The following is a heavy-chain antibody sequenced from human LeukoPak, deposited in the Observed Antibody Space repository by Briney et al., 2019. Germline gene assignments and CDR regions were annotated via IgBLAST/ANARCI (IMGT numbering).Heavy chain of an antibody. CDR3: ARDPYDFWSGYRYRFDP. J-gene: IGHJ5*02. Sequence: ASVKVSCKASGYTFTSYGISWVRQAPGQGLEWMGWISAYNGNTNYAQKLQGRVTMTTDTSTSTAYMELRSLRSDDTAVYYCARDPYDFWSGYRYRFDPWGQGTLVTVSS. CDR2: ISAYNGNT. D-gene: IGHD3-3*01. CDR1: GYTFTSYG. V-gene: IGHV1-18*01.